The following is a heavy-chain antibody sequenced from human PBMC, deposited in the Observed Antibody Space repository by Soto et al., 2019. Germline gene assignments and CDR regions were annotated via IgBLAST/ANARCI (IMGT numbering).Heavy chain of an antibody. CDR2: IYWDDDQ. J-gene: IGHJ3*01. V-gene: IGHV2-5*02. D-gene: IGHD2-2*01. Sequence: QITLKESGPTLVKPTQTLTLTCTFSGFSLSTDGVGVGWIRQPPGKALEWLALIYWDDDQRYSPSLKTRLTITKDTAKNQVVLTMTNMDPVDTATYYCAHAYGGTSWPNAAFDVWGQGTVVTVSS. CDR1: GFSLSTDGVG. CDR3: AHAYGGTSWPNAAFDV.